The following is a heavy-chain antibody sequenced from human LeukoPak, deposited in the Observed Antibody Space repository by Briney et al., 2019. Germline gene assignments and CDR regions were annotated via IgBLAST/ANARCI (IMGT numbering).Heavy chain of an antibody. CDR2: IYHRRST. CDR1: GVSICSGGYF. D-gene: IGHD3-10*01. Sequence: PSETVSLTCAVYGVSICSGGYFWRWIRQPLGWGLEWNAYIYHRRSTYYTPSLKSRVTISVDRSKPQFSLKLSSVTAADTAVYYCAREGYYGSGRHSFFNYWGQGTLVTVSS. J-gene: IGHJ4*02. V-gene: IGHV4-30-2*01. CDR3: AREGYYGSGRHSFFNY.